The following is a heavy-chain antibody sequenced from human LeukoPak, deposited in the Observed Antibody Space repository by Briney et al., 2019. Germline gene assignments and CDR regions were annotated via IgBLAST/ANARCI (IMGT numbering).Heavy chain of an antibody. CDR1: GYTFTTYD. Sequence: GASVKVSCKASGYTFTTYDINWVRQATGQRLEWMGWMNPNSGNTGYTQKFQGRVTMTRNTSISTAYMELSSLRSEDTAVYYCARGGGSGHKENWFDPWGQGTLVTVSS. CDR2: MNPNSGNT. CDR3: ARGGGSGHKENWFDP. V-gene: IGHV1-8*01. D-gene: IGHD6-19*01. J-gene: IGHJ5*02.